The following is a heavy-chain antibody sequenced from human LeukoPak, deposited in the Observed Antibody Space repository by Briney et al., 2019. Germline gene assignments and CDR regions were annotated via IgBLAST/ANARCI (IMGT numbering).Heavy chain of an antibody. CDR1: GASISSDY. J-gene: IGHJ3*02. D-gene: IGHD1-7*01. V-gene: IGHV4-59*01. Sequence: SETLSLTCTVSGASISSDYWNWIRQPPGKGLEWIGHVYHSGSTNYSPSLKSRVTISVDTSKNQFSLKLSSVTAADTAVYYCAREGVLTGITSAFDIWGQGTMVTVSS. CDR2: VYHSGST. CDR3: AREGVLTGITSAFDI.